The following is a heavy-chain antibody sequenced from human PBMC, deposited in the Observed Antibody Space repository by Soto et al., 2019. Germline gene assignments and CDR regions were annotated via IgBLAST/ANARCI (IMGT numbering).Heavy chain of an antibody. V-gene: IGHV4-59*01. CDR3: ARVYSSSTGEAYDI. Sequence: SETLSLTCTVSGGSISSYYWSWIRQPPGKGLEWIGYIYYSGSTNYNPSLKSRVTISVDTSKNQFSLKLSSVTAADTAVYYCARVYSSSTGEAYDIWGQGTMVTVSS. CDR1: GGSISSYY. D-gene: IGHD6-6*01. CDR2: IYYSGST. J-gene: IGHJ3*02.